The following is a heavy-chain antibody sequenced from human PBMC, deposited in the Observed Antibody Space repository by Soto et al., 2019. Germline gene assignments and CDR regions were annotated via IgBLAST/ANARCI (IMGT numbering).Heavy chain of an antibody. Sequence: PGWSLRLSCSASGFSIIDYAMSWVRQAPGKGLEWVSSISDSGTKTSYADSVKGRFAISRDTSKNTVYMQMNNLRVEDTALYYCAKDGIRKDDYWGQGTVVTVSS. CDR1: GFSIIDYA. CDR3: AKDGIRKDDY. J-gene: IGHJ4*02. CDR2: ISDSGTKT. V-gene: IGHV3-23*01.